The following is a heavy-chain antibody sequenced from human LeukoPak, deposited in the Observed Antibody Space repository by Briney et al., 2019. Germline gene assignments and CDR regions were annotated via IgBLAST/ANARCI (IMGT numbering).Heavy chain of an antibody. Sequence: ASVKVSCKASGYTFTSYDINWVRQATGQGLEWMGWMNPNSGNTGYAQKFQGRVTMTRNTSISTAYMELSSLRSEDTAVYYCARGSTEYYDFWSGYCTSFYYFDYWGQGTLVTVSS. D-gene: IGHD3-3*01. CDR1: GYTFTSYD. CDR2: MNPNSGNT. CDR3: ARGSTEYYDFWSGYCTSFYYFDY. V-gene: IGHV1-8*01. J-gene: IGHJ4*02.